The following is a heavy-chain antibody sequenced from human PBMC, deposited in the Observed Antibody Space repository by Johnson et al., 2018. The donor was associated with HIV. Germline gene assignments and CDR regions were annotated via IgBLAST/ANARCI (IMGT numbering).Heavy chain of an antibody. D-gene: IGHD1-26*01. Sequence: VQLVESGRGLVQPGGSLRLSCVGSSNYKSWVRQAPGKGLEWVSGINWNGDSTGYADSVKGRFTISRDNAKNSLYLQINSLRADDTALYYCARGVGSTTVAAFDIWGQGTMVTVSS. CDR2: INWNGDST. CDR1: SNY. CDR3: ARGVGSTTVAAFDI. J-gene: IGHJ3*02. V-gene: IGHV3-20*04.